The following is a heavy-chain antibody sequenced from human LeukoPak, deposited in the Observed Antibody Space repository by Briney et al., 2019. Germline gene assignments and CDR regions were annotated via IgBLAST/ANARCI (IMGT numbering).Heavy chain of an antibody. CDR3: AREYDSSGYTSLDY. Sequence: SETLSLTCAVYGGSFSGYYWSWIRQPPGKGLEWIGEINHSGSTSYNPSLKSRVTISVDTSKNQFSLKLSSVTAADTAVYYCAREYDSSGYTSLDYWGQGTLVTVSS. J-gene: IGHJ4*02. CDR1: GGSFSGYY. CDR2: INHSGST. D-gene: IGHD3-22*01. V-gene: IGHV4-34*01.